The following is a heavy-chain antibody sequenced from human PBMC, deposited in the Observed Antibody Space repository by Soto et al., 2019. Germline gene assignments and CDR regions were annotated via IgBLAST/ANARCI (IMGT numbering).Heavy chain of an antibody. V-gene: IGHV3-23*01. CDR1: GFTFSSYA. CDR2: ISGSGGST. Sequence: PGGSLRLSCAASGFTFSSYAMSWVRQAPGKGLEWVSAISGSGGSTYYADSVKGRFTISRDNSKNTLYLQMNSLRAEDTAVYYCAEEDAIRVTKAYYFDYWGQGTLVTVSS. CDR3: AEEDAIRVTKAYYFDY. D-gene: IGHD4-17*01. J-gene: IGHJ4*02.